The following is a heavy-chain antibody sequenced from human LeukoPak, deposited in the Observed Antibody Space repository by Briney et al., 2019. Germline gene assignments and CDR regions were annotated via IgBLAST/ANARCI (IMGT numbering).Heavy chain of an antibody. J-gene: IGHJ6*02. CDR2: ISAYNGNT. D-gene: IGHD4-17*01. Sequence: VASVKVSCKASGYTFTSYGISWVRQAPGQGLEWTGWISAYNGNTNYAQKLQGRVTMTTDTSTSTAYMELSSLRSEDTAVYYCARMPYNNLLRTTVTTPEPYGMDVWGQGTTVTVSS. CDR3: ARMPYNNLLRTTVTTPEPYGMDV. V-gene: IGHV1-18*01. CDR1: GYTFTSYG.